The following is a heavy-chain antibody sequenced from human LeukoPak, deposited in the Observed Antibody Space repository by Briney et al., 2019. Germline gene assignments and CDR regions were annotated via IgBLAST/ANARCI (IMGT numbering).Heavy chain of an antibody. CDR3: AKDPSVVVINYFDY. V-gene: IGHV3-30*18. Sequence: GGSLRLSCAASGFTFSSYGMHWVRQAPGKGLEWVAVISYDGSNKYYADSVKGRFTIPRDNSKNTLYLQMNSLRAEDTAVYYCAKDPSVVVINYFDYWGQGTLVTVSS. CDR1: GFTFSSYG. J-gene: IGHJ4*02. D-gene: IGHD3-22*01. CDR2: ISYDGSNK.